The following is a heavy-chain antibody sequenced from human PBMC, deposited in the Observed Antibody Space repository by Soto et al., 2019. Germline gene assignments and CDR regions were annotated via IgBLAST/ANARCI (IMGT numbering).Heavy chain of an antibody. CDR2: ISGGGDTT. Sequence: EVQLLESGGGLVQPGGSLRLSCAASGFTFNNYAMTWVRQAPGKGLEWVSAISGGGDTTSYVDSVKGRFTVSRDGSKNTLYLQMSRLRAEDTALYCCAKGRGGSGSLTPRVDFWGQGTLVTVSS. D-gene: IGHD3-10*01. J-gene: IGHJ4*02. CDR3: AKGRGGSGSLTPRVDF. CDR1: GFTFNNYA. V-gene: IGHV3-23*01.